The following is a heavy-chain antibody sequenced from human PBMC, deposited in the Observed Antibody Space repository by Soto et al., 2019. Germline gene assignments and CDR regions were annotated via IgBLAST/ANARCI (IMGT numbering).Heavy chain of an antibody. CDR2: ITSSSSYI. CDR3: AREPGVSSGWYVDY. CDR1: GFTFYSYA. Sequence: GSLRLSCAASGFTFYSYAMSWVRQAPGKGLEWVSSITSSSSYINYADSVKGRFTISRGNAKTSLYLQMNSLRAEDTAVYYCAREPGVSSGWYVDYWGQGTLVTVSS. D-gene: IGHD6-19*01. J-gene: IGHJ4*02. V-gene: IGHV3-21*01.